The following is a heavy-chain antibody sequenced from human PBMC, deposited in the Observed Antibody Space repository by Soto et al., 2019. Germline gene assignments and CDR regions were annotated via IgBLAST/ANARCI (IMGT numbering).Heavy chain of an antibody. Sequence: GGSLRLSCAASGFTFSSYGMHWVRQAPGKGLEWVAVIWYDGSNKYYADSVKGRFTISRDNSKNTLYLQMNSLRAEDTAVYYCARDYRALVTYDAFDIWGQGTMVTVSS. CDR1: GFTFSSYG. D-gene: IGHD2-21*02. CDR3: ARDYRALVTYDAFDI. CDR2: IWYDGSNK. J-gene: IGHJ3*02. V-gene: IGHV3-33*01.